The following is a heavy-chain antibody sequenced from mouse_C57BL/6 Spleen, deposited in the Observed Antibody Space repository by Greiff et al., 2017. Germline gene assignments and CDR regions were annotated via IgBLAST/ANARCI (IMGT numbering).Heavy chain of an antibody. D-gene: IGHD2-4*01. CDR3: TRNDYDWNAMDY. Sequence: EVQRVESGGGLVQPGGSMKLSCAASGFTFSDAWMDWVRQSPEKGLEWVAEIRNKANNHATYYAESVKGRFTISRDDSKSSVYLQMNSLRAEDTGIYYCTRNDYDWNAMDYWGQGTSVTVSS. V-gene: IGHV6-6*01. J-gene: IGHJ4*01. CDR1: GFTFSDAW. CDR2: IRNKANNHAT.